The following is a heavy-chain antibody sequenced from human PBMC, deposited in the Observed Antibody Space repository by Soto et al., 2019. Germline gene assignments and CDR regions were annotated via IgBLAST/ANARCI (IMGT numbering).Heavy chain of an antibody. CDR3: ARGRWEQQLFRDYYYGLDV. CDR2: IYHSVST. CDR1: GYSINSDDY. V-gene: IGHV4-38-2*02. Sequence: TSETLSLTCTVSGYSINSDDYWGWIRQPPGKGLEWIASIYHSVSTFYNPSLRSRVTISIDTSKNQFSLRLTAVTAADTAMYYCARGRWEQQLFRDYYYGLDVWGLGTTVTVSS. J-gene: IGHJ6*02. D-gene: IGHD6-13*01.